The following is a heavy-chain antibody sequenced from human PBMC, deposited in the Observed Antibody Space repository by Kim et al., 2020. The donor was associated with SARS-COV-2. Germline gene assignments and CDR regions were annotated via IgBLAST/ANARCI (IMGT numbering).Heavy chain of an antibody. Sequence: GGSLRLSCAASGFTFSSYGMHWVRQAPGKGLEWVAVISYDGSNKYYADSVKGRFTISRDNSKNTLYLQMNSLRAEDTAVYYCAKESGHGRYGSGSSPYDYWGQGTLVTVSS. D-gene: IGHD3-10*01. CDR1: GFTFSSYG. V-gene: IGHV3-30*18. J-gene: IGHJ4*02. CDR3: AKESGHGRYGSGSSPYDY. CDR2: ISYDGSNK.